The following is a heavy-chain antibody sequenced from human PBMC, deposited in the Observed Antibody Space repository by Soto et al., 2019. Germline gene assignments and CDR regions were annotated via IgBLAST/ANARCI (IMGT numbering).Heavy chain of an antibody. CDR2: IHSDGSTT. V-gene: IGHV3-74*01. D-gene: IGHD1-1*01. CDR1: GFTLSSYL. CDR3: ARGYNYHWFDP. J-gene: IGHJ5*02. Sequence: EVQLVESGGGLVQPGGSLRLSCAASGFTLSSYLMHWVRQAPGKGLVWVSRIHSDGSTTNYADSVKGRFTISRDNAKNTLYLQMNSLRAEDTAVYYCARGYNYHWFDPWGQGTLVTVSS.